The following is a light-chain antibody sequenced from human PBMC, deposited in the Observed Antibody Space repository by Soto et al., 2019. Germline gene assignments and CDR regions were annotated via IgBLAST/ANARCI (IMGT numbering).Light chain of an antibody. CDR2: GAS. V-gene: IGKV3-20*01. CDR3: HQYGSSPQT. J-gene: IGKJ5*01. Sequence: EIVLTQSPGTLSLSPGERATLSCRASQSVSSSYLAWYQQKPGQAPRLLIYGASRRATGIPDRFSGSGSGTDFTLTISRLEPEDFAVYYCHQYGSSPQTFGQGTRLEIK. CDR1: QSVSSSY.